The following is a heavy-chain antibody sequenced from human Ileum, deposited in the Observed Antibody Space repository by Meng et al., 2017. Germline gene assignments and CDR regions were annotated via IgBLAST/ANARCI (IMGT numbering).Heavy chain of an antibody. J-gene: IGHJ4*02. V-gene: IGHV3-74*01. CDR3: VKDWGGAGALDY. D-gene: IGHD3-16*01. CDR1: GFYYNNAW. Sequence: EEQPVEFGGGVVKPGGSLRLSCSVSGFYYNNAWMAWVRQGPGKGLEWVGRINNDGSYTDYVDSVKGRFTISRDNTKNILYLQMTDLGAEDTAVYYCVKDWGGAGALDYWGQGSLVTVSS. CDR2: INNDGSYT.